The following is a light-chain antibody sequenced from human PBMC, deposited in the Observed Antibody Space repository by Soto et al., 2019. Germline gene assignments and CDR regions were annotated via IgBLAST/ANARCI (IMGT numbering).Light chain of an antibody. V-gene: IGKV1-5*01. CDR3: QQYNSYVLT. Sequence: DIQMTQSPSTLSASVGDRVTITCRASQSISSWLTWYQQKPGKAPKLLIYDASSLESGVPSRFSGSGSGTEFTLTISSLQPDDFATYYCQQYNSYVLTFGGGTKVEIK. J-gene: IGKJ4*01. CDR2: DAS. CDR1: QSISSW.